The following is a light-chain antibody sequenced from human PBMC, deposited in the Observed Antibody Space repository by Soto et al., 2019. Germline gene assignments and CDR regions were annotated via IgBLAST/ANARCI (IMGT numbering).Light chain of an antibody. J-gene: IGKJ2*01. CDR1: QSISSSY. V-gene: IGKV3-20*01. CDR2: DAS. Sequence: EIVLTQSPGSLSLSPGERAAVTCRASQSISSSYLAWYQQKPGQAPRLLIYDASSRATGIPDRFSGSGSGTDFTLTISRLEPEDFAVYYCHQYGSSPGTFGQGTKVEIK. CDR3: HQYGSSPGT.